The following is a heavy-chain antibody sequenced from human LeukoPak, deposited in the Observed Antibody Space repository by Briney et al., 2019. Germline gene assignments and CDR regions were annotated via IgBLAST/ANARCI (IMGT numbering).Heavy chain of an antibody. V-gene: IGHV3-74*01. D-gene: IGHD5-12*01. CDR2: INTDGSST. Sequence: GGSLRLSCAASGFTVSNAWMSWVRQAPGKGLVWVSRINTDGSSTGYADSVKGRFTISRDNAKNTLYLQMNSLRVEDTAVYYCARDLDGYRSGNGAWGQGTLVTVSS. CDR3: ARDLDGYRSGNGA. J-gene: IGHJ5*02. CDR1: GFTVSNAW.